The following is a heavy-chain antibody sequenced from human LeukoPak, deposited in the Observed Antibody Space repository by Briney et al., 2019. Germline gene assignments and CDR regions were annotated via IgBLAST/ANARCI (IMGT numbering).Heavy chain of an antibody. D-gene: IGHD3-16*01. CDR3: ARDSTMLIGP. CDR2: IYSGGST. Sequence: GGSLRLSCAASRFTVSSNYMSWVRQAPGKGLERVSVIYSGGSTYYADSVKGRFTISRDNSKNTLYLQMNSLRAEDTAVYYCARDSTMLIGPWGQGTLVTVSS. J-gene: IGHJ5*02. V-gene: IGHV3-53*01. CDR1: RFTVSSNY.